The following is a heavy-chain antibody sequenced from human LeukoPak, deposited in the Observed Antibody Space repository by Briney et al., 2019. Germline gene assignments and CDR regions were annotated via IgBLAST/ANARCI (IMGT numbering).Heavy chain of an antibody. Sequence: SVKVSCKASGGTFSSYAISCVRQAPGQGLEWMGGIIPIFGTANYAQKFQGRVTITTDESTSTAYMELSSLRSEDTAVYYCARAARATVTRGWFDPWGQGTLVTVSS. J-gene: IGHJ5*02. D-gene: IGHD4-17*01. CDR3: ARAARATVTRGWFDP. CDR2: IIPIFGTA. CDR1: GGTFSSYA. V-gene: IGHV1-69*05.